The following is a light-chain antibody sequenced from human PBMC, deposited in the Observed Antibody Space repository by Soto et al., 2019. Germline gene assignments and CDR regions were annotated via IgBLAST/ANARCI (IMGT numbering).Light chain of an antibody. CDR3: QQYNNWPSWT. J-gene: IGKJ1*01. CDR1: LSVNTN. CDR2: GAS. V-gene: IGKV3-15*01. Sequence: EIVVRLSQARQCVSQGERATLSCRASLSVNTNFAWYQQKPGQAPRLLIYGASTRATGIPAGFSGSGSGTEFTLTISSLHSEDFAVYYCQQYNNWPSWTFGQGTKVDIK.